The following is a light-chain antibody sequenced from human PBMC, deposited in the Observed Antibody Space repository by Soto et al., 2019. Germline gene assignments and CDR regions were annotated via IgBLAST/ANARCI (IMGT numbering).Light chain of an antibody. CDR1: SSNIGSNS. V-gene: IGLV1-44*01. Sequence: QSVLTQPPSVSGTPGQRVTISCSGSSSNIGSNSVNWYQQFPGTAPRLLIYRSYQRPSGVPDRFSGSQSGTSASLAISGLQSDDEADYYCATWDDDVSGPVFGGGTKLTVL. CDR3: ATWDDDVSGPV. J-gene: IGLJ3*02. CDR2: RSY.